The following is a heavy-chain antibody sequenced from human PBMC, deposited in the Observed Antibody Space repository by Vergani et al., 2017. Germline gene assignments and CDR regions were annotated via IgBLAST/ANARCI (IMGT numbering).Heavy chain of an antibody. J-gene: IGHJ6*02. V-gene: IGHV3-21*01. CDR2: ISSSSSYI. D-gene: IGHD3-10*01. Sequence: EVQLVESGGGLVKRGGSLRLSCAASGFTFSSYSMNWVRQAPGKGLEWVSSISSSSSYIHYSDSLKGRFTISRDNAKSSLYLQMNSLRAEDTGVYYCARDRYYRGSGSYPYFYYYGLDVWGQGTAVTVSS. CDR1: GFTFSSYS. CDR3: ARDRYYRGSGSYPYFYYYGLDV.